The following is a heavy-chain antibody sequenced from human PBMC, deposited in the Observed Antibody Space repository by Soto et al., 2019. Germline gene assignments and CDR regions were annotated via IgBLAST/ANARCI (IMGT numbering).Heavy chain of an antibody. Sequence: PSETLSLTCTVSGGSISSGDCYWSWIRQPPGKGLEWIGDIYHIGSTNYNPSLRGRVTISVDKSNNQFSLTLKDVTAADTAVYYCATLPPRIEVTVLPIPTWGQGTLVTVAS. CDR2: IYHIGST. V-gene: IGHV4-30-4*01. CDR1: GGSISSGDCY. CDR3: ATLPPRIEVTVLPIPT. D-gene: IGHD2-2*02. J-gene: IGHJ5*02.